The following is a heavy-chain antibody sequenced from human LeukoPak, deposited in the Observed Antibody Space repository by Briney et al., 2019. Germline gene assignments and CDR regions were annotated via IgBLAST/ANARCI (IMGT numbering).Heavy chain of an antibody. Sequence: PGGSLRLSCAASGFSFTNAWMSWVRQAPGKGLEWVGRIKSKTDGGTIDYAAPVKGRFTISRDDSKNTLFLQMNSLRIEDTAVYYCTTVTLRPVGLWGQGTLVTVSS. J-gene: IGHJ4*02. CDR1: GFSFTNAW. V-gene: IGHV3-15*05. CDR3: TTVTLRPVGL. D-gene: IGHD3-10*01. CDR2: IKSKTDGGTI.